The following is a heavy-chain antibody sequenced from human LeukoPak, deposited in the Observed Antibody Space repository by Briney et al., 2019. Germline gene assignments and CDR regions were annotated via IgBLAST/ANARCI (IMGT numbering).Heavy chain of an antibody. CDR2: IYTSGST. CDR3: ARWETAMSYFDY. V-gene: IGHV4-61*02. D-gene: IGHD2-21*02. Sequence: SETLSLTCTVSGGSISSGSYYWSWIRQPAVKGLEWIGRIYTSGSTNYNPSLKSRVTISVDTSKNQFSLKLSSVTAADTAVYYCARWETAMSYFDYWGQGTLVTVSS. J-gene: IGHJ4*02. CDR1: GGSISSGSYY.